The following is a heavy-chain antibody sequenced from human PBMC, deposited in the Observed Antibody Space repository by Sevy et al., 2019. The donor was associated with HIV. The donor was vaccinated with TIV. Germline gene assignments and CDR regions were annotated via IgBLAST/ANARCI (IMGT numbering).Heavy chain of an antibody. Sequence: GGSLRLSCAASGFTFSDYAMHWVRQVPGKGLEWVSGISWNSSAIGHADSVKGRFTISRDNAKNSLYLEMNRLRVEDTAYYYWGRAQGYCVTNSCYGGSVNAFDIWGQGTMVTVSS. V-gene: IGHV3-9*01. CDR2: ISWNSSAI. J-gene: IGHJ3*02. CDR3: GRAQGYCVTNSCYGGSVNAFDI. CDR1: GFTFSDYA. D-gene: IGHD2-2*01.